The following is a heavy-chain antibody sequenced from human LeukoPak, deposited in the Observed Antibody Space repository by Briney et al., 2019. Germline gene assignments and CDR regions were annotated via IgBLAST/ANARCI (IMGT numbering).Heavy chain of an antibody. J-gene: IGHJ6*03. D-gene: IGHD4-23*01. CDR3: ARHYGGIRPNFYYFYTDV. CDR2: ISGSGGST. Sequence: RTGGSLRLSCAASGFTFSSYAMSWVRQAPGKGLEWVSAISGSGGSTYYAESVRGRFTISRDNSENTLYLQMNSLSAADSALYYCARHYGGIRPNFYYFYTDVWGTGTTVTVSS. CDR1: GFTFSSYA. V-gene: IGHV3-23*01.